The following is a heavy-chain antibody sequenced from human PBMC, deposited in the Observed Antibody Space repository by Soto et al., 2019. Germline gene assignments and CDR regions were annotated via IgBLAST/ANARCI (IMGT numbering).Heavy chain of an antibody. J-gene: IGHJ4*02. CDR3: AKDLWQQLVRNPFDY. V-gene: IGHV3-23*01. CDR2: ISGSGGST. CDR1: GFTFSSYA. D-gene: IGHD6-13*01. Sequence: GGSLRLSCAASGFTFSSYAMSWVRQAPGKGLEWVSAISGSGGSTYYADSVKGRFTISRDNSKNTLYLQMNSLRAEDTAVYYCAKDLWQQLVRNPFDYWGQGTLVTVSS.